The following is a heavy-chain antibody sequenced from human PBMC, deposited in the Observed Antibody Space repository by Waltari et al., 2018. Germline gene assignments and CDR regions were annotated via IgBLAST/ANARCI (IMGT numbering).Heavy chain of an antibody. V-gene: IGHV1-69-2*01. Sequence: EVQLVQSGAEVKKPGATVKISCKVSGYTFTDYYMHWVQQAPGKGLEWMGLVDPEDGETINAEKFQGRVTITADTSTDTAYMELSSLRSEDTAVYYCATESRGYCSGGSCNPPYYYYYMDVWGKGTTVTVSS. CDR2: VDPEDGET. J-gene: IGHJ6*03. CDR1: GYTFTDYY. D-gene: IGHD2-15*01. CDR3: ATESRGYCSGGSCNPPYYYYYMDV.